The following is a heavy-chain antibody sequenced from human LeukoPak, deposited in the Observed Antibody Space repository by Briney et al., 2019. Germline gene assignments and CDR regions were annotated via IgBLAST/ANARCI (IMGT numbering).Heavy chain of an antibody. V-gene: IGHV3-30*07. CDR1: GFTFSSYA. D-gene: IGHD3-22*01. CDR2: ISYDGSNK. CDR3: ARDLIFNPTMTYTMDAFDV. J-gene: IGHJ3*01. Sequence: PGGSLRLSCAASGFTFSSYAMHWVRQAPGKGLEWVAVISYDGSNKYYADSVKGRFTISRDNSKNTLYLQMNSLRAEDTAVYYCARDLIFNPTMTYTMDAFDVWGQGTMVTVSS.